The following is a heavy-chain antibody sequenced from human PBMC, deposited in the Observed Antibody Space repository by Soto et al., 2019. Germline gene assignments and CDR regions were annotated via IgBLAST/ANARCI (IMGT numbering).Heavy chain of an antibody. CDR1: GNTFTYRY. V-gene: IGHV1-45*02. CDR2: ITPFSGDV. J-gene: IGHJ4*02. D-gene: IGHD1-26*01. CDR3: ASGGAGAGLFTWELPDH. Sequence: QMQLVQSGAEVKRTGSTVTVSCKALGNTFTYRYLHCVRQAPGQALELMRWITPFSGDVHYAQKYEERVATTRDRSINTAYMRMSSLSREDTAMYYCASGGAGAGLFTWELPDHWGQGTLVTVSS.